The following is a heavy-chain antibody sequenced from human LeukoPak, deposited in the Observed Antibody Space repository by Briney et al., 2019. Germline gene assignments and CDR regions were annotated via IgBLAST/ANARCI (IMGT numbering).Heavy chain of an antibody. CDR2: IWYDGSNK. J-gene: IGHJ4*02. CDR3: ARDLLAGQFDY. CDR1: GFTFSSYG. V-gene: IGHV3-33*01. D-gene: IGHD3-9*01. Sequence: GESLRLSCAASGFTFSSYGMHWVRQAPGKGLEWVAVIWYDGSNKYYADSVKGRFTISRDNSKNTLYLQMNSLRAEDTAVYYCARDLLAGQFDYWGQGTLVTVSS.